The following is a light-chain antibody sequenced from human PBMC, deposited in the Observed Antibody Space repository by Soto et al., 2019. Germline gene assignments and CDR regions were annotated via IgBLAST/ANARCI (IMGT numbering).Light chain of an antibody. J-gene: IGLJ3*02. Sequence: QLVLTQSPSASASLGASVKLTCTLSSGHSSYAIAWYQHQPEKSPRYLMKVNSDGSHSKGDGIPDRFSGSTSGAERYLTISSLQSEDEADYYCQTWGTGLWVLGGWTNLSVL. CDR3: QTWGTGLWV. V-gene: IGLV4-69*01. CDR1: SGHSSYA. CDR2: VNSDGSH.